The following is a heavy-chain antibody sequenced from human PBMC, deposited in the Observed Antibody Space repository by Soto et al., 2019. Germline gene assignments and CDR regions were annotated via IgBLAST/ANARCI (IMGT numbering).Heavy chain of an antibody. CDR3: ARPRKYSGWYVVDAFDI. D-gene: IGHD5-12*01. J-gene: IGHJ3*02. CDR1: GYSFTSYW. CDR2: IYPGDSDT. V-gene: IGHV5-51*01. Sequence: PGESLKISCKGSGYSFTSYWIGWVRQMPGKGLEWMGIIYPGDSDTRYSPSFQGQVTISADKSISTAYLQWSSLKASDTAMYYCARPRKYSGWYVVDAFDIWGQGTMVTVSS.